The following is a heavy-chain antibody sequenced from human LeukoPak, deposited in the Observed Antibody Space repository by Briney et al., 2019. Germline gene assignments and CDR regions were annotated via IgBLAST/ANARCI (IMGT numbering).Heavy chain of an antibody. CDR2: ISAYNGNT. Sequence: ASVKVSCKASGYTFTSYGISWVRQAPGQGLEWMGWISAYNGNTNYAQKLQGRVTMTTDTPTSTAYMELRSLRSDDTAVYYCAREGDDYVWGSYRHPLLNWGQGTLVTVSS. V-gene: IGHV1-18*01. CDR3: AREGDDYVWGSYRHPLLN. D-gene: IGHD3-16*02. CDR1: GYTFTSYG. J-gene: IGHJ4*02.